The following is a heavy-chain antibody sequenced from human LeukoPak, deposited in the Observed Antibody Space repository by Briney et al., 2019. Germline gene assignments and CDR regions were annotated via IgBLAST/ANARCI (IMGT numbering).Heavy chain of an antibody. V-gene: IGHV5-51*01. CDR1: GYXFTSYW. D-gene: IGHD6-13*01. J-gene: IGHJ4*02. CDR3: ARSGSSRFDN. Sequence: GESLKISCNGSGYXFTSYWICWVRQMPGKGLEWMGIIYPSDSDTRYSPSFQGQVTMSADKSITTAYLQWRSLKASDSAMYYCARSGSSRFDNWGQGTLVTVSS. CDR2: IYPSDSDT.